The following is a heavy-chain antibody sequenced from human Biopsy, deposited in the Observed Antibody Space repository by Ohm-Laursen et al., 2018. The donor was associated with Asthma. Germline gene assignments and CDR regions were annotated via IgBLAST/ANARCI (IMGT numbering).Heavy chain of an antibody. V-gene: IGHV1-69*13. CDR3: ARVDAIMISGDFYFYSGFDL. D-gene: IGHD3-16*01. Sequence: GASVKVSCNASGGTFRTYAFNWVRQAPGQGLEWMGGIIPMYGVPKVAQKFQGRVTITADESTSTAYVEMSSLRSEDTAVYYCARVDAIMISGDFYFYSGFDLWGQGTTVRVSS. CDR1: GGTFRTYA. J-gene: IGHJ6*02. CDR2: IIPMYGVP.